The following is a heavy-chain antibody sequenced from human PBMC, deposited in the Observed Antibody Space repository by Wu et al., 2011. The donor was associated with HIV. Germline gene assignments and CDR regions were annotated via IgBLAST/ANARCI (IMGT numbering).Heavy chain of an antibody. V-gene: IGHV1-69*06. CDR1: GGTFSNNA. CDR2: IIPNSGTR. J-gene: IGHJ6*03. Sequence: QVQLVQSGAEVKKPGSSVRVACKASGGTFSNNAFSWVRQAPGQGPEWMGGIIPNSGTRHYARKFQGRFTVTADTSTTTVHMELRSLRSEDTAVYYCARSGEAAEYYYYYMNVWGQRDHGHHLL. D-gene: IGHD6-13*01. CDR3: ARSGEAAEYYYYYMNV.